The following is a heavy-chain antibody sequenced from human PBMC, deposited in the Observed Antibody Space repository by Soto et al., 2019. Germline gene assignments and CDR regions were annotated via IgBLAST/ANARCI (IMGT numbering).Heavy chain of an antibody. CDR1: GYTFTSYA. Sequence: GASVKVSCKASGYTFTSYAMNWVRQAPGQGLEWMGWINPNSGGTNYAQKFQGWVTMTRDTSISTAYMELSRLRSDDTAVYYCARTRYSYGETYYYYGMDVWGQGTTVTVSS. CDR3: ARTRYSYGETYYYYGMDV. J-gene: IGHJ6*02. D-gene: IGHD5-18*01. CDR2: INPNSGGT. V-gene: IGHV1-2*04.